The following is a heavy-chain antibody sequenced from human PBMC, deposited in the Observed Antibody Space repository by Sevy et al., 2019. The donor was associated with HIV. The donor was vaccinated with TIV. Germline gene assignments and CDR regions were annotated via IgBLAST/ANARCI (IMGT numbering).Heavy chain of an antibody. CDR1: GGTFSSYA. D-gene: IGHD1-26*01. CDR2: IIPIFGTA. J-gene: IGHJ6*02. V-gene: IGHV1-69*13. Sequence: ASVKVSCKASGGTFSSYAISWVRQAPGQGLEWMGGIIPIFGTANYAQKFQGRVTITADESTSTAYMELSSLRSEDTAGYYCARDDAGGATTYYYYYYGMDVWGQGTTVTVSS. CDR3: ARDDAGGATTYYYYYYGMDV.